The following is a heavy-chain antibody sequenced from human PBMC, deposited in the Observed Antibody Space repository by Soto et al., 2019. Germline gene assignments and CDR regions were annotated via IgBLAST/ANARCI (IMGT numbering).Heavy chain of an antibody. CDR1: GGSISSYY. Sequence: QVQLQESGPGLVKPSETLSLTCTVSGGSISSYYWSWIRQPPGKGLEWIGYIYYSGSTNYNPSLKSRVTISVDTYKNQFSLKLSSVTAADTAVYYGARVAVAGSGGLDYWGQGTLVTVSS. J-gene: IGHJ4*02. D-gene: IGHD6-19*01. CDR3: ARVAVAGSGGLDY. CDR2: IYYSGST. V-gene: IGHV4-59*01.